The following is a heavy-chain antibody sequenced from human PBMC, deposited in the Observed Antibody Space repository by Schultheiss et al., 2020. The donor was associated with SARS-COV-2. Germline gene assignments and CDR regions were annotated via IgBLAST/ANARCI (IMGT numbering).Heavy chain of an antibody. D-gene: IGHD1-26*01. Sequence: GGSLRLSCAASGFSFSSYEMNWVRQAPGKGLEWVSYISSSGSTIYYADSVKGRFTISRDNAKNSLYLQMNSLRAEDTAVYYCAKEVGELLLSWVRVGPDRRNDYWGQGTLVTVSS. V-gene: IGHV3-48*03. J-gene: IGHJ4*02. CDR3: AKEVGELLLSWVRVGPDRRNDY. CDR1: GFSFSSYE. CDR2: ISSSGSTI.